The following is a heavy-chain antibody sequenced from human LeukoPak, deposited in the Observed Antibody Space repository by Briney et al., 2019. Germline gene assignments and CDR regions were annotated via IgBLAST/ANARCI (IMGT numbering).Heavy chain of an antibody. CDR2: IFSGDSDT. CDR1: GCSFTSYW. CDR3: VRHSASFWSRDAFDI. D-gene: IGHD3-3*01. J-gene: IGHJ3*02. Sequence: GESPKISCNGSGCSFTSYWIAWVRHMPREGRELMGIIFSGDSDTKYSPSLQGRVTISVDKSKSTASLQWSCLNASDTAMYYCVRHSASFWSRDAFDIWGQGKMVTVSS. V-gene: IGHV5-51*01.